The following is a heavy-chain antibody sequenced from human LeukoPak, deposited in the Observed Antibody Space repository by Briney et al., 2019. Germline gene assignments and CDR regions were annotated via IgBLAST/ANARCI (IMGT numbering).Heavy chain of an antibody. CDR2: INHNGNVN. V-gene: IGHV3-7*03. CDR3: ARGGGLDV. CDR1: GFTFSSYW. J-gene: IGHJ6*02. Sequence: GGSLRLSCAASGFTFSSYWMNWARQVPGKGLEWVASINHNGNVNYYVDSVKGRFTISRDNAKNSLYLQMSNLRAEDTAVYFCARGGGLDVWGQGATVTVSS. D-gene: IGHD3-16*01.